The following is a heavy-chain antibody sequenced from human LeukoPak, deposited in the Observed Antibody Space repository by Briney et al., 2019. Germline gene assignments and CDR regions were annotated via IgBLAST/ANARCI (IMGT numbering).Heavy chain of an antibody. CDR1: GFTFSSYW. D-gene: IGHD2-21*02. J-gene: IGHJ4*02. CDR2: IKQDGSEK. Sequence: GGSLRLSCAASGFTFSSYWMSWVRQAPGKGLEWVANIKQDGSEKYYVDSVKGRFTISRDNAKNSLYLQMNSLRAEDTAVYYCARGGIVVVTAIVDYWGQGTLVTVSS. CDR3: ARGGIVVVTAIVDY. V-gene: IGHV3-7*01.